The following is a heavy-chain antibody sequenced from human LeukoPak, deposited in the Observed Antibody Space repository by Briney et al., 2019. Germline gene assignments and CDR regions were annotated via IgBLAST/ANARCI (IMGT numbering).Heavy chain of an antibody. CDR3: AKDSNGWYQRGSNYFDY. CDR1: GFTFSSYG. CDR2: IWYDGSNK. J-gene: IGHJ4*02. Sequence: GGSLRLSCAASGFTFSSYGIHWVRQAPGKGLEWVAVIWYDGSNKYYVDSVKGRFTISRDNSKNTLYLQMNSLRAEDTAEYYCAKDSNGWYQRGSNYFDYWGQGTLVTVSS. D-gene: IGHD6-19*01. V-gene: IGHV3-33*06.